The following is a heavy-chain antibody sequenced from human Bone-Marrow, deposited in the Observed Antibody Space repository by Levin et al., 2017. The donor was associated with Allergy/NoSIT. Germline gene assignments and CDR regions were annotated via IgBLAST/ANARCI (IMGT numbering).Heavy chain of an antibody. CDR2: IYPDDSDT. V-gene: IGHV5-51*01. CDR1: GYRFSSYW. D-gene: IGHD3/OR15-3a*01. Sequence: NRGESLKISCQASGYRFSSYWIGWVRQMPGKGLEWMGVIYPDDSDTRYSPSFQGQVTISADKSTNTAYLQWSSLKASDSAMYFCARQVDLTPGGTLSYAMDVWGQGTTVTVSS. J-gene: IGHJ6*02. CDR3: ARQVDLTPGGTLSYAMDV.